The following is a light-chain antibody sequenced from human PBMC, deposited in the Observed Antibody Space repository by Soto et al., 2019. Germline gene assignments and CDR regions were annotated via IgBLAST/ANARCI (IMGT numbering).Light chain of an antibody. CDR2: DAS. CDR3: QQYGRSRT. Sequence: GLSHSPATLSLTTGERATLSCRASQSVRTNLAWYQQKPGQAPRLLIYDASSRATGIPDRFSGSGSGTDFTLTISRLEPEDFAVYYCQQYGRSRTFGQGTKVDVK. CDR1: QSVRTN. J-gene: IGKJ1*01. V-gene: IGKV3-20*01.